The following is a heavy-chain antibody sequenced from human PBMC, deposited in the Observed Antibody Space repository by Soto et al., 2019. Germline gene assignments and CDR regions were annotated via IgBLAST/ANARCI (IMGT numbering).Heavy chain of an antibody. CDR3: AKEGDCSSTSCYVPYAY. D-gene: IGHD2-2*01. Sequence: PGGSLRLXWAASGFTFSNGWINWVRQAPGKGLEWVSAISGGGGDTYYADSVKGRFTISRDKSKNTLYLQMNSLRAEDTAVYYCAKEGDCSSTSCYVPYAYWGQGTLVTVSS. J-gene: IGHJ4*02. CDR1: GFTFSNGW. V-gene: IGHV3-23*01. CDR2: ISGGGGDT.